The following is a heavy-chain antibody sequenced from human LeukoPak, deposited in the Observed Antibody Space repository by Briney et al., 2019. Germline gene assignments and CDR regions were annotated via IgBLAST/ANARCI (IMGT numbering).Heavy chain of an antibody. J-gene: IGHJ4*02. CDR1: GFTFSSYG. V-gene: IGHV3-30*18. CDR2: ISYDGSNK. Sequence: PGRSLRLSCAASGFTFSSYGMHWVRQAPGKGLEWVAVISYDGSNKYYADSVKGRFTISRDNSKNTLYPQMNSLRAEDTAVYYCAKVFRVATITLCDYWGQGTLVTVSS. D-gene: IGHD5-12*01. CDR3: AKVFRVATITLCDY.